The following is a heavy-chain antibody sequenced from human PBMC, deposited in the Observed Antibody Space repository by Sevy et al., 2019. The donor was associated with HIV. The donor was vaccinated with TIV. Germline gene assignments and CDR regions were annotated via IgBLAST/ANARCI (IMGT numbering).Heavy chain of an antibody. CDR2: ISGSGDIT. CDR3: AKGWFLYDDDEYSFDS. D-gene: IGHD3-10*01. CDR1: GFTFGNYA. Sequence: GESLKISCAASGFTFGNYAMSWARQAPGKGLEWVSAISGSGDITYSADSVKGQFTISRDNSKNTLYLQMYSLRVEDTSKYYCAKGWFLYDDDEYSFDSWGQGSLV. V-gene: IGHV3-23*01. J-gene: IGHJ4*02.